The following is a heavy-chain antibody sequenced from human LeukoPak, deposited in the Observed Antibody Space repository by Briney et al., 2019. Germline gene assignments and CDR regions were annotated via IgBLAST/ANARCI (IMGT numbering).Heavy chain of an antibody. Sequence: GRSLRLSCAASGFTFSSYAMHWVRQAPGKGLEWVAVISYDGSNKYYADSVKGRFTISRDNSKNTLYLQMNSLRAEDTAVYYCARVASGWYYYYYGMDVWGQGTTVTVSS. CDR1: GFTFSSYA. J-gene: IGHJ6*02. CDR3: ARVASGWYYYYYGMDV. V-gene: IGHV3-30-3*01. CDR2: ISYDGSNK. D-gene: IGHD6-19*01.